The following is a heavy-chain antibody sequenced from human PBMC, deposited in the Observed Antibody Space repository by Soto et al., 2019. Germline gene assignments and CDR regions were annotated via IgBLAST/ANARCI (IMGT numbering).Heavy chain of an antibody. D-gene: IGHD3-10*01. CDR3: ARHFVAVVIKRWGY. V-gene: IGHV4-34*01. J-gene: IGHJ4*02. Sequence: ETLSLTCAVYGGSGGSFSGYYWSWIRQPPGKGLEWSGEINHSGSTNYDPSLKSRVTISVDTSKNKFSLNLVSVTAAATAVYSCARHFVAVVIKRWGYCGQGTLVTVSS. CDR2: INHSGST. CDR1: GGSGGSFSGYY.